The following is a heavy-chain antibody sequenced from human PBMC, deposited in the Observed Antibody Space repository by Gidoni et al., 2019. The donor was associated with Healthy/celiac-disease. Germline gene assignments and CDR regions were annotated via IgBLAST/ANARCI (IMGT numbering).Heavy chain of an antibody. D-gene: IGHD1-20*01. Sequence: EVWLLASGGGLVQPGGSLRLSCAASGFTFSSYAMSWVRQAPGKGLEWVSAVSGSGGSTYYADSVKGRFTIARDKSKNTLYLQMNSLRAEDTAVYYCAKDLSYNWNDPFDYWGQGTLVTVSS. CDR1: GFTFSSYA. J-gene: IGHJ4*02. V-gene: IGHV3-23*01. CDR2: VSGSGGST. CDR3: AKDLSYNWNDPFDY.